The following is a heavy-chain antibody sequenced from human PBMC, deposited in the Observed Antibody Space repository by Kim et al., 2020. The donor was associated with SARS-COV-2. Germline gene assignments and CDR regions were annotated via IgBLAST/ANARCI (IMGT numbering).Heavy chain of an antibody. D-gene: IGHD2-2*01. Sequence: SVKVSCKVSGGTLSNFALNWLRQAPGQGLEWVGGIIPEFVTASYAEKTHDRVTITADESTSTIYMELSGLTSDDTAVYFCAKDRGTPAAVLAGSFHGMDVWGQGTTITVSS. V-gene: IGHV1-69*13. J-gene: IGHJ6*02. CDR2: IIPEFVTA. CDR1: GGTLSNFA. CDR3: AKDRGTPAAVLAGSFHGMDV.